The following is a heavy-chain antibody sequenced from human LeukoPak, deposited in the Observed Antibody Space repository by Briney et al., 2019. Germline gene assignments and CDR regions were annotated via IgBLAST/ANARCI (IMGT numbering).Heavy chain of an antibody. J-gene: IGHJ5*02. Sequence: PSETLSLTCTVSGGSISISSSYWGWIRQPPGKGLEWIGSIHHSGNTYYNPSLKSRVIISVDTSKNQFSLRVTSVTAADTAVYYCARHAPGDIVVQIPSPTRWFDPWGQGTLVTVSS. CDR3: ARHAPGDIVVQIPSPTRWFDP. D-gene: IGHD2-15*01. V-gene: IGHV4-39*01. CDR2: IHHSGNT. CDR1: GGSISISSSY.